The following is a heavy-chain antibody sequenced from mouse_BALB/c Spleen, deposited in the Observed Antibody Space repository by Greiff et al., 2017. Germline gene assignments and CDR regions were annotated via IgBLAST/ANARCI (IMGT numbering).Heavy chain of an antibody. CDR3: ARDATTAWDFDV. CDR1: GFTFSDFY. Sequence: EVMLVESGGGLVQPGGSLRLSCATSGFTFSDFYMEWVRQPPGKRLEWIAASRNKANDYTTEYSVSVKGRLIVSRDTSQSILYLPMNALRAEDTAIYYGARDATTAWDFDVWGAGTTVTVSS. J-gene: IGHJ1*01. V-gene: IGHV7-1*02. CDR2: SRNKANDYTT. D-gene: IGHD1-2*01.